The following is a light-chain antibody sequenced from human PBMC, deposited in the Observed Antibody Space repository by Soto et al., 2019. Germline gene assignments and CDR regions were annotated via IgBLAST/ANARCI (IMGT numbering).Light chain of an antibody. J-gene: IGLJ2*01. CDR2: EVS. V-gene: IGLV2-14*01. Sequence: QSALTQPASVSGSPGQSITISCTGTNNDIGTYNYVSWYQHHPGKAPKLLIYEVSNRPSGVSNRFSGSKSGNTASLTISGLQAEDEADYHCTSFTTSTTVVFGGGTKVTVL. CDR3: TSFTTSTTVV. CDR1: NNDIGTYNY.